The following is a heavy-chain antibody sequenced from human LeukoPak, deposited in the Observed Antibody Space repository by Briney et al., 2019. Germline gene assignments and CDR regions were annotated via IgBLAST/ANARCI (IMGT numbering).Heavy chain of an antibody. CDR3: AKDGYYDSSGYYPYYFDY. CDR2: IRGDGGGT. D-gene: IGHD3-22*01. CDR1: GFTFDDYA. V-gene: IGHV3-43*02. Sequence: PGGSLRLSCAASGFTFDDYAMHWVRQTPGKGLEWVSLIRGDGGGTYYADSVKGRFTISRDNSKNSLYLQINSLRTEDTALYYCAKDGYYDSSGYYPYYFDYWGQGTLVTVSS. J-gene: IGHJ4*02.